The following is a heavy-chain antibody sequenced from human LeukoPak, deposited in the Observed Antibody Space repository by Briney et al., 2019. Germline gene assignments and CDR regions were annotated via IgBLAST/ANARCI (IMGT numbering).Heavy chain of an antibody. CDR3: ARDRSQEFDP. CDR2: ISSDGTNK. D-gene: IGHD3-10*01. J-gene: IGHJ5*02. Sequence: PGGSLRLSCAASGFTFSSYWMSWVRQAPGKGLEWVAVISSDGTNKDYADSVKGRFSISRDNSKNTLYLQMNRLRGDDTAVYYCARDRSQEFDPWGQGTLVTVSS. V-gene: IGHV3-30*03. CDR1: GFTFSSYW.